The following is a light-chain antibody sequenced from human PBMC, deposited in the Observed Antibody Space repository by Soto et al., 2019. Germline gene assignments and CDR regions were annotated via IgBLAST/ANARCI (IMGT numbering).Light chain of an antibody. Sequence: QSVLTQPPSASGTPGQRVTISCSGSSSNIGSNTVSWYQHLPGTAPKRLIYSNNQRPSGVPDRFSGSKSGTSASLAISGLQSEDEADYYCAAWDDTLNGLYVFGTGTKVTVL. J-gene: IGLJ1*01. CDR1: SSNIGSNT. CDR3: AAWDDTLNGLYV. CDR2: SNN. V-gene: IGLV1-44*01.